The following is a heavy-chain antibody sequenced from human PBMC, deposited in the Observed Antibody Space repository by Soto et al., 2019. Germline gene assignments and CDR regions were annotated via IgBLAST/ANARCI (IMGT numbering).Heavy chain of an antibody. V-gene: IGHV4-39*01. D-gene: IGHD4-17*01. CDR1: CGSPRSSNHF. CDR3: ARLIVFTVTTYHRGYDL. CDR2: GHYSADT. Sequence: EDLRHPWTGSCGSPRSSNHFLGWIRLPPGKGLDWIGRGHYSADTHYNPSLTRRLIISVATSKHQFTLKLTSVTAADTAVYYCARLIVFTVTTYHRGYDLCGRGNLVTVSS. J-gene: IGHJ2*01.